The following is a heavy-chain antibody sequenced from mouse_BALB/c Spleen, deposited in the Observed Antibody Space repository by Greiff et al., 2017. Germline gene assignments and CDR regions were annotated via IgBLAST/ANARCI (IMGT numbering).Heavy chain of an antibody. CDR2: ISSGGST. J-gene: IGHJ4*01. V-gene: IGHV5-6-5*01. D-gene: IGHD2-14*01. CDR1: GFTFSSYA. Sequence: EVKLMESGGGLVKPGGSLKLSCAASGFTFSSYAMSWVRQTPEKRLEWVASISSGGSTYYPDSVKGRFTISRDTARNILYLQMSSLRSEDTAMYYCARDRYDDAMDYWGQGTSVTVSS. CDR3: ARDRYDDAMDY.